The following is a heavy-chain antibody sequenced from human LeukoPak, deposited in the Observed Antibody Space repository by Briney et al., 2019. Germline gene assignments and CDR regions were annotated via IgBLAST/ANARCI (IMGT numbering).Heavy chain of an antibody. J-gene: IGHJ3*02. Sequence: PGGSLRLSCAASGFTFSSYSMNWVRQAPGKGLEWVSSISSSSSYIYYADSVKGRFTISRDNAKNSLYLQMNSLRAEDPAVYYCARAVRGYYDSSGYPNDAFDIWGQGTMVTVSS. CDR3: ARAVRGYYDSSGYPNDAFDI. D-gene: IGHD3-22*01. CDR2: ISSSSSYI. CDR1: GFTFSSYS. V-gene: IGHV3-21*01.